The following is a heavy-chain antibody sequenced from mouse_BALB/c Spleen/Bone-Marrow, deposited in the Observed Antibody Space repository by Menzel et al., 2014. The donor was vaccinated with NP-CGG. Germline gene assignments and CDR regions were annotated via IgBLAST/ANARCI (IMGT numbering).Heavy chain of an antibody. CDR3: AYDYDPSYAMDY. V-gene: IGHV1S81*02. Sequence: VQRVESGAELVKPGASVKLSCKASGYTFTSYWMHWVKQRPGQGLEWIGEINPSNGRTNYNEKFKSKATLTVDKSSSTAYMQLSSLTSEDSAVYYCAYDYDPSYAMDYWGQGTSVTVSS. D-gene: IGHD2-4*01. CDR2: INPSNGRT. J-gene: IGHJ4*01. CDR1: GYTFTSYW.